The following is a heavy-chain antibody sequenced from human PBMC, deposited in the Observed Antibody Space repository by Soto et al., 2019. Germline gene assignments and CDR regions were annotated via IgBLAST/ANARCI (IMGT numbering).Heavy chain of an antibody. CDR1: GGSISSYY. CDR3: ARGIRLSRSYYYGMDV. J-gene: IGHJ6*02. V-gene: IGHV4-59*01. CDR2: IYYSGST. Sequence: PSETLSLTCTVSGGSISSYYWSWIRQPPGKGLEWIGYIYYSGSTNYNPSLKSRVTISVDTSKNQLSLKLSSVTAADTAVYYCARGIRLSRSYYYGMDVWGQGTTVTVSS.